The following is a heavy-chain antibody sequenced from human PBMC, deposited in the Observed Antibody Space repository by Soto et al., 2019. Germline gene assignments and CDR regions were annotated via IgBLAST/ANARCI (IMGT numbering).Heavy chain of an antibody. D-gene: IGHD3-22*01. CDR3: AKAYYYYDSSGDAFDI. V-gene: IGHV3-23*01. CDR1: GFTFSSYA. J-gene: IGHJ3*02. CDR2: ISGSGGST. Sequence: GVSLRLSCAASGFTFSSYAMSWVRQAPGKGLEWVSAISGSGGSTYYADSVKGRFTISRDNSKNTLYLQMNSLRAEDTAVYYCAKAYYYYDSSGDAFDIWGQGTMVT.